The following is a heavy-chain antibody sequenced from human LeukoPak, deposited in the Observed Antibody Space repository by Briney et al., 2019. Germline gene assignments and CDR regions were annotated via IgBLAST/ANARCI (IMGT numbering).Heavy chain of an antibody. CDR1: GFTFSSYW. V-gene: IGHV3-74*01. D-gene: IGHD3-3*01. CDR2: INTDGWST. CDR3: AKGPNFWLTPIAFPI. J-gene: IGHJ3*02. Sequence: PGGSLRLSCAASGFTFSSYWMHWVRQAPGKGLVWVSRINTDGWSTSYADSVKGRFTISRDNSKNAVSLQMNSLRAEDTAVYYCAKGPNFWLTPIAFPIWGQGTMVTVSS.